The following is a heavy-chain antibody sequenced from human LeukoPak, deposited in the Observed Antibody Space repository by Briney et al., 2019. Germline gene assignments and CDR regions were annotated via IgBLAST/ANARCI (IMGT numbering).Heavy chain of an antibody. Sequence: GGSLRLSCAASGFTVSSNYMSWVRQAPGKGLEWVSVIYSGGSTYYADSVKGRFTISRDNAKNSLYLQMNSLRAEDTAVYYCAREDYSNYGYYYYGMDVWGQGTTVTVSS. CDR3: AREDYSNYGYYYYGMDV. V-gene: IGHV3-66*01. D-gene: IGHD4-11*01. CDR2: IYSGGST. J-gene: IGHJ6*02. CDR1: GFTVSSNY.